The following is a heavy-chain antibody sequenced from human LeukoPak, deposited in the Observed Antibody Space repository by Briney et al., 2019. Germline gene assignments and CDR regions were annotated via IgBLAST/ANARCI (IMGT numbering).Heavy chain of an antibody. V-gene: IGHV4-59*08. CDR1: GGSISSYY. CDR2: IYYSGST. CDR3: ARQGDYYDSSGRLFDY. J-gene: IGHJ4*02. D-gene: IGHD3-22*01. Sequence: SETLSLTCTDSGGSISSYYWSWIRQPPGKGLEWIGYIYYSGSTNYNPSLKSRVTISVDTSKNQFSLKLSSVTAADTAVYYCARQGDYYDSSGRLFDYWGQGTLVTVSS.